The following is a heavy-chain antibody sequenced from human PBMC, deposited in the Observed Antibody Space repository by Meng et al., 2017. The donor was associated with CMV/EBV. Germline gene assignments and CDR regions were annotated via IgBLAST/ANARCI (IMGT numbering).Heavy chain of an antibody. D-gene: IGHD1-26*01. J-gene: IGHJ4*02. CDR3: ASIVSGSYLQLPDY. V-gene: IGHV1-2*02. Sequence: ASVTCKASGYTFTGYYMHWVRQAPGQGLEWMGWINPNSGGTNYAQKFQGRVTMTRDTSISTAYMELSRLRSDDTAVYYCASIVSGSYLQLPDYWGQGTLVTVSS. CDR2: INPNSGGT. CDR1: GYTFTGYY.